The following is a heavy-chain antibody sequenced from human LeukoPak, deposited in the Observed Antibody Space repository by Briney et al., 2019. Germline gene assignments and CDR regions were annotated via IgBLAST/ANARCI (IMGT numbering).Heavy chain of an antibody. V-gene: IGHV4-31*03. CDR1: GGSISSGGYY. CDR2: IYYSGST. CDR3: ARAYDSSGYYYYFDY. J-gene: IGHJ4*02. Sequence: SQTLSLTCTVSGGSISSGGYYWSWIRQHPGKGLEWIGYIYYSGSTYYNPSPKSRVTISVDTSKNQFSLKLSSVTAADTAVYYCARAYDSSGYYYYFDYWGQGTLVTVSS. D-gene: IGHD3-22*01.